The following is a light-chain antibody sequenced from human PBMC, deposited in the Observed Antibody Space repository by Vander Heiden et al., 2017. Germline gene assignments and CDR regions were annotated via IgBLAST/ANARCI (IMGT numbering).Light chain of an antibody. Sequence: ELVLTQSPDTLSLSPGERATLSCRASHGIVTYLGWYQQKPGQAPRLLIHGASSRATGVPDRFSGSGSGTDFALTISRLEPEDFAAYYCQHYGTSPGTFGQGTKVEIK. CDR2: GAS. CDR3: QHYGTSPGT. V-gene: IGKV3-20*01. J-gene: IGKJ1*01. CDR1: HGIVTY.